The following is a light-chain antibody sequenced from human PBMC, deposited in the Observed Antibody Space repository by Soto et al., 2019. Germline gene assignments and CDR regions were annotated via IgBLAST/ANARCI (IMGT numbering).Light chain of an antibody. Sequence: DIQMTQYPSSLSASVGDRSTITRLASQSISSYLNWYQQKPGKAPKLLIYAASSLQSGVTSRFSGSGSGTDFTLTISRLEPEDSAVYFCHPYAYSPRTFGQGTQVEIK. CDR2: AAS. J-gene: IGKJ1*01. V-gene: IGKV1-39*01. CDR1: QSISSY. CDR3: HPYAYSPRT.